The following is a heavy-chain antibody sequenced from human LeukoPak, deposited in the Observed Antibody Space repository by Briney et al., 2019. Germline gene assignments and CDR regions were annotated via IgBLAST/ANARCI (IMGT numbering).Heavy chain of an antibody. CDR1: GLTFSSYA. D-gene: IGHD2-2*01. V-gene: IGHV3-30-3*01. Sequence: PGGSLRLSCAASGLTFSSYAMHWVRQAPGKGLEWVAVISYDGSNKYYADSVKGRFTISRDNSKNTLYLQMNSLRAEDTAVYYCARDSQDIVVVPAAMLNNYYYGMDVWGQGTTVTVSS. J-gene: IGHJ6*02. CDR2: ISYDGSNK. CDR3: ARDSQDIVVVPAAMLNNYYYGMDV.